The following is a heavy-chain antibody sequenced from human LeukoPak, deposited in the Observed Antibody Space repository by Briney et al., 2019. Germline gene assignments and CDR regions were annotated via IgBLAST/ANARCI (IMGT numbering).Heavy chain of an antibody. Sequence: SETLSLTCTVSGGSIIHYYWSWIRQPPGKELEWIGYVYYDGSTNYNPSLKSRVTISLDTSKNQFSLDLNSVTAADTAVYYCATGRYYYGSEYWGQGTPVTVSS. V-gene: IGHV4-59*01. D-gene: IGHD3-10*01. J-gene: IGHJ4*02. CDR2: VYYDGST. CDR1: GGSIIHYY. CDR3: ATGRYYYGSEY.